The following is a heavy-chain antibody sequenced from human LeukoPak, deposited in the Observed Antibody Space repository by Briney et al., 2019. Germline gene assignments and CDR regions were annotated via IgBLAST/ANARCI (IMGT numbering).Heavy chain of an antibody. V-gene: IGHV4-38-2*02. D-gene: IGHD3-3*01. CDR1: GYSISSGYY. CDR2: IYHSGST. Sequence: SETLSLTCTVSGYSISSGYYWGWIRQPPGKGLEWIGSIYHSGSTYYNPSLKSRVTISVDASKNQFSLKLSSVTAADTAVYYCARIDFWSGHDAFDIWGQGTMVTVSS. CDR3: ARIDFWSGHDAFDI. J-gene: IGHJ3*02.